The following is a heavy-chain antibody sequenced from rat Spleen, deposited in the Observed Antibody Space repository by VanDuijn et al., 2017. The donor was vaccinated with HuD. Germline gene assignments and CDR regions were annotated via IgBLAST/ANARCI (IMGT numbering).Heavy chain of an antibody. V-gene: IGHV5-29*01. D-gene: IGHD1-1*01. Sequence: EVQLVKSDGGLVQPGRSLKLSCAASGFTFSDYYMAWVRQAPTKGLEWVATISYDGSSTYYRDSVKGRFTISRDNAKSTLYLQMDSLRSEDTATYYCARHPPITTVFDYWGQGVMVTVSS. CDR3: ARHPPITTVFDY. CDR1: GFTFSDYY. J-gene: IGHJ2*01. CDR2: ISYDGSST.